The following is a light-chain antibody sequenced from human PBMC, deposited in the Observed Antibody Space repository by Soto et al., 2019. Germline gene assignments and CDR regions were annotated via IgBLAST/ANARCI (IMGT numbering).Light chain of an antibody. CDR1: QDISKY. Sequence: DIQMTQSPSSLSASVGDRVTITCQASQDISKYLNRYQQKSGKAPKLLIYDASSLETGVPSRFSGGGSGTDFTFTISSLQPEDIATYYCQQFNNLPITFGQGTRLEIK. CDR2: DAS. V-gene: IGKV1-33*01. J-gene: IGKJ5*01. CDR3: QQFNNLPIT.